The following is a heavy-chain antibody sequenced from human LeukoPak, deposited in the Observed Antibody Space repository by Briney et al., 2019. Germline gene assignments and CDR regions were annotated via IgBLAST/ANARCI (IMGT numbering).Heavy chain of an antibody. Sequence: GGSLRLSCAASGFTFSNYWMHWVRQAPGKGLEWVSAISGSGGNTYYADSVKGRFTISRDNSKNTLDLQMNSLRAEDTAMYYCAGDRRYDSSGYFQHWGQGTLVAVSS. CDR3: AGDRRYDSSGYFQH. CDR2: ISGSGGNT. J-gene: IGHJ1*01. D-gene: IGHD3-22*01. V-gene: IGHV3-23*01. CDR1: GFTFSNYW.